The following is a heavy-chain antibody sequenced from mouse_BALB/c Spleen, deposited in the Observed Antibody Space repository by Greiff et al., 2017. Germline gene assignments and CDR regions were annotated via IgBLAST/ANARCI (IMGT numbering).Heavy chain of an antibody. D-gene: IGHD1-1*01. CDR2: ISSGGSYT. CDR1: GFTFSSYA. J-gene: IGHJ3*01. CDR3: ARHDGSSFPFAY. V-gene: IGHV5-9-3*01. Sequence: DVMLVESGGGLVKPGGSLKLSCAASGFTFSSYAMSWVRQTPEKRLEWVATISSGGSYTYYPDSVKGRFTISRDKAKNTLYLQMSSLRSEDTAMYYCARHDGSSFPFAYWGQGTRVTVAA.